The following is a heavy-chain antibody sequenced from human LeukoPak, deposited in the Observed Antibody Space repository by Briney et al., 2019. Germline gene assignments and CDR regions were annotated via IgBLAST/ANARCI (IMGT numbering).Heavy chain of an antibody. CDR2: ISSSSSYI. Sequence: GGSLRLSCAASGFTFSSYSMNWVRQAPGKGLEWVSSISSSSSYIYYADSVKGRFTISRDNSKNTLYLQMNSLRAEDTAVYYCAREGPRYSSSSGARSWDFDYWGQGTLVTVSS. J-gene: IGHJ4*02. V-gene: IGHV3-21*01. CDR1: GFTFSSYS. CDR3: AREGPRYSSSSGARSWDFDY. D-gene: IGHD6-6*01.